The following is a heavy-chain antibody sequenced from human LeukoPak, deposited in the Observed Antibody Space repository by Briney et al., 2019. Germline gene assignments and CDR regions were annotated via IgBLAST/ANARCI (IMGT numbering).Heavy chain of an antibody. CDR3: ARLTRVLGSSWFDY. Sequence: PSETLSLTCAVSGGSISSGGYSWSWIRQPPGKGLEWIGYIYHSGSTYYNPSLKSRVTISVDTSKNQFSLKLSSVTAADTAVYYCARLTRVLGSSWFDYWGQGTLVTVSS. CDR1: GGSISSGGYS. J-gene: IGHJ4*02. CDR2: IYHSGST. D-gene: IGHD6-13*01. V-gene: IGHV4-30-2*01.